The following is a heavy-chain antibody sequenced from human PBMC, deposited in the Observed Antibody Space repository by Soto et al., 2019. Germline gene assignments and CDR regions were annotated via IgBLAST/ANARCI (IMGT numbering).Heavy chain of an antibody. J-gene: IGHJ4*02. V-gene: IGHV4-59*08. CDR2: IYYSGST. Sequence: QVQLQESGPGLVKPSETLSLTCTVSGGSISSYYWSWIRQPPGKGLGWIGYIYYSGSTNYNPSLMSRVAITVDTAMNQFSPKPSSVTAADTAVYYCEAGRRGIGFLEDYWGQGTLVTVSS. CDR3: EAGRRGIGFLEDY. CDR1: GGSISSYY. D-gene: IGHD3-3*01.